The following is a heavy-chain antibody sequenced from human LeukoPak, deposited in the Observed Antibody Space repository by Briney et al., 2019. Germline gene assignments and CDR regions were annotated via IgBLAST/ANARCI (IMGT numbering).Heavy chain of an antibody. V-gene: IGHV1-18*01. CDR3: ASRRYYYYCGMDV. CDR1: GYTFTSYG. J-gene: IGHJ6*02. CDR2: ISAYNGNT. Sequence: GASVKVSCKASGYTFTSYGISWVRQAPGQGLEWMGWISAYNGNTNYAQKLQGRVTMTTDTSTSTAYMELSSLRSEDTAVYYCASRRYYYYCGMDVWGQGTTVTVSS.